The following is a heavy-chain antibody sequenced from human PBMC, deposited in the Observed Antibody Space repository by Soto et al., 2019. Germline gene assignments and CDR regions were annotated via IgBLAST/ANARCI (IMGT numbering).Heavy chain of an antibody. CDR2: IDGSGTTK. D-gene: IGHD3-10*01. J-gene: IGHJ4*02. CDR1: GFTFNDFE. CDR3: ARGFGRFNY. V-gene: IGHV3-48*03. Sequence: EVQLLESGGGLVQPGGSLRLSCGVSGFTFNDFEMNWVRQAPGKGLAWLAYIDGSGTTKKYADSVRGRFTISRDNPNNSLFLQMSSLSAADTAIYYCARGFGRFNYWGQGTLVSVSS.